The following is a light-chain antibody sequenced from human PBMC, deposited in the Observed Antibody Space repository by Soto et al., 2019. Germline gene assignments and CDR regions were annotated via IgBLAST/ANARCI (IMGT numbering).Light chain of an antibody. V-gene: IGKV3-15*01. CDR1: QSISSD. J-gene: IGKJ4*01. Sequence: EIVMTQSPATLSVYPGEIATLSCRASQSISSDLAWYQQKPGQAPRLLIYGASARATGIPARFSGSGSGTEFTLTISSLQSEDFAVYFCQQYNNGPSLTFGGGNKVEVK. CDR3: QQYNNGPSLT. CDR2: GAS.